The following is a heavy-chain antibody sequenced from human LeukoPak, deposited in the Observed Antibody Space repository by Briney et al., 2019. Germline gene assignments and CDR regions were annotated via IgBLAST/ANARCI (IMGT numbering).Heavy chain of an antibody. CDR2: IYYSGST. CDR3: AREGDVVVVAVDAFDI. V-gene: IGHV4-39*02. CDR1: GGSITSSSNY. Sequence: NPSETLSLTCTVSGGSITSSSNYWGWVRQPPGKGLEWIGSIYYSGSTYYNPSLESRVTISVATSKNQFSLKLNSVTAADTAVYYCAREGDVVVVAVDAFDIWGQGTMVTVSS. D-gene: IGHD2-15*01. J-gene: IGHJ3*02.